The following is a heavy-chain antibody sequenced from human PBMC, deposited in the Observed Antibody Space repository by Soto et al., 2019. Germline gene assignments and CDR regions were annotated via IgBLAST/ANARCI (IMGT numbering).Heavy chain of an antibody. Sequence: EVQLVESGGGLVQPGRSLRLSCAASGFTFDDYAMHWVRQAPGKGLEGVSGISWNSGSIGYADSVKGRFTITRDNAKNSLYLQMNSLRAEYTGLYYWAKVGVSLFGVAAALDYWGQGTLVTVSS. D-gene: IGHD3-3*01. CDR1: GFTFDDYA. CDR2: ISWNSGSI. V-gene: IGHV3-9*01. J-gene: IGHJ4*02. CDR3: AKVGVSLFGVAAALDY.